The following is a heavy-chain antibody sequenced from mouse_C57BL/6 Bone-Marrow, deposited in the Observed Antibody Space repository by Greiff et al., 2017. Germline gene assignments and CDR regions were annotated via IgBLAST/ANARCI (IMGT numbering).Heavy chain of an antibody. D-gene: IGHD4-1*02. CDR1: GYTFTSYG. J-gene: IGHJ3*01. V-gene: IGHV1-81*01. CDR3: ARSQLGPLFAY. Sequence: QVQLQQSGAELARPGASVKLSCKASGYTFTSYGISWVKQRTGQGLEWIGEIYPRSGNTYYNEKFKGKATLTADKSSSTAYMVLRSLTSEDAAVYFCARSQLGPLFAYWGQGTLVTVSA. CDR2: IYPRSGNT.